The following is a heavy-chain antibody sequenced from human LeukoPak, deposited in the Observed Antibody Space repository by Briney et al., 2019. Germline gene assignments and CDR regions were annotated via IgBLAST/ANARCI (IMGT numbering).Heavy chain of an antibody. Sequence: ASVKVSCKASGGTFSSYAISWVRQAPGQGLEWMGGIIPIFGTANYAQKFQGRVTITADESTSTAYMELSSLRSDDTAVYYCARSAAAGGTFDIWGQGTMVTVSS. V-gene: IGHV1-69*13. D-gene: IGHD6-13*01. CDR1: GGTFSSYA. CDR2: IIPIFGTA. J-gene: IGHJ3*02. CDR3: ARSAAAGGTFDI.